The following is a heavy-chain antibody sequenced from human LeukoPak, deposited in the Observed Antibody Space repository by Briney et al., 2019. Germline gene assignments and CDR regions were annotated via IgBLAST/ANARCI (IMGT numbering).Heavy chain of an antibody. CDR3: ARIMASTSGYHTTEAFDI. V-gene: IGHV2-70*04. CDR1: GFSLSTSGVG. D-gene: IGHD3-22*01. Sequence: SGPTLVNPTQTLTLTCTFSGFSLSTSGVGVGWIRQPPGKALEWLARIDWDDDKFYSTSLKTRLTISKDTSKNQVVLTVTNMDPIDTGTYYCARIMASTSGYHTTEAFDIWGQGTKVTVSS. J-gene: IGHJ3*02. CDR2: IDWDDDK.